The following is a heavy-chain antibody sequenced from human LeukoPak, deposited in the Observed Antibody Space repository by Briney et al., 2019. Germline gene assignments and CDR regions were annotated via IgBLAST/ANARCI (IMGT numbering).Heavy chain of an antibody. CDR2: INPNSGGT. Sequence: GASVKVSCKASGYTFTGYYMHWVRQAPGQGLEWMEWINPNSGGTNYAQKFQGRVTMTRDTSISTAYMELSRLRSDDTAVYYCARGEVVGMATIRLVNYWGQGTLVTVSS. CDR1: GYTFTGYY. V-gene: IGHV1-2*02. D-gene: IGHD5-24*01. CDR3: ARGEVVGMATIRLVNY. J-gene: IGHJ4*02.